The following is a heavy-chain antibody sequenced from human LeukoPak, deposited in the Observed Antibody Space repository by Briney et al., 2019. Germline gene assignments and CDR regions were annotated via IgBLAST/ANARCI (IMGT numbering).Heavy chain of an antibody. Sequence: PSETLSLTCTVSGGSISSYYWSWIRQPPGKGLEWIGYIYYSGSTNYNPSLKSRVTISVDTSKNQFSLKLSSVTAADTAVYYCAREEVVRRSNWFDPWGQGTLLTVSS. J-gene: IGHJ5*02. CDR2: IYYSGST. D-gene: IGHD3-10*01. V-gene: IGHV4-59*01. CDR1: GGSISSYY. CDR3: AREEVVRRSNWFDP.